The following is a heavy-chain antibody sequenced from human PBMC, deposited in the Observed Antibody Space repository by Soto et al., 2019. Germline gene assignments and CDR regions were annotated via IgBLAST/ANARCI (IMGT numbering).Heavy chain of an antibody. V-gene: IGHV5-51*01. J-gene: IGHJ3*02. Sequence: PGESLKISCKGSGYSFTSYWIGWVRQMPGKGLEWMGIIYPGDSDTRYSPSFQGLVTIPADKSISTAYLQWSSLKASDTAMYYCARGTHCSGGSCGGWDAFDIWGQGTMVTVSS. CDR3: ARGTHCSGGSCGGWDAFDI. CDR1: GYSFTSYW. D-gene: IGHD2-15*01. CDR2: IYPGDSDT.